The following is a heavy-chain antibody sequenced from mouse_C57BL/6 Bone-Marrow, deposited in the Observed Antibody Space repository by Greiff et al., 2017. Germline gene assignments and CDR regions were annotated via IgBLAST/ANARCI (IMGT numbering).Heavy chain of an antibody. Sequence: VQLQQPGAELVMPGASVKLSCKASGYTFTSYWMHWVKQRPGQGLEWIGEIDPSDSYTNYNQKFKGKSTLTVDKSSSTAYMQLSSLTSEDSAVYYCARDYSNLYYFDYWGQGTTLTVSS. D-gene: IGHD2-5*01. V-gene: IGHV1-69*01. CDR1: GYTFTSYW. CDR2: IDPSDSYT. J-gene: IGHJ2*01. CDR3: ARDYSNLYYFDY.